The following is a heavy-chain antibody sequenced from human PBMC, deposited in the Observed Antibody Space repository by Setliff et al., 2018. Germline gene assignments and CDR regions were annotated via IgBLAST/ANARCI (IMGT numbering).Heavy chain of an antibody. CDR1: GYTFTSYG. CDR3: ARDVFPYHYEGAFDI. D-gene: IGHD3-22*01. CDR2: ISTYNGDT. Sequence: ASVKVSCKASGYTFTSYGISWVRQAPGQGLEWMGWISTYNGDTDYAQKLQDRLTMTRDTSTSTVYMDMSSLRSEDTAVYYCARDVFPYHYEGAFDIWGQGTMVTVSS. J-gene: IGHJ3*02. V-gene: IGHV1-18*01.